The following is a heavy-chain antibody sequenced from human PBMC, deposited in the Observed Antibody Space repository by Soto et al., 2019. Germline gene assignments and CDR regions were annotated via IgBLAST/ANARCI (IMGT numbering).Heavy chain of an antibody. J-gene: IGHJ2*01. Sequence: KGLEWVSAISGSGGSTYYADSVKGRFTISRDNSKNTLYLQMNSLRAEDTVFFFQAEDGIRDDLSVSAFLVNRSSDL. D-gene: IGHD2-21*01. CDR2: ISGSGGST. V-gene: IGHV3-23*01. CDR3: AEDGIRDDLSVSAFLVNRSSDL.